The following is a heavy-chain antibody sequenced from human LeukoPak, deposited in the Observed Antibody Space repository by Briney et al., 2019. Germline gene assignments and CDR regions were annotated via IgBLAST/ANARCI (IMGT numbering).Heavy chain of an antibody. CDR1: GFPFSSYG. V-gene: IGHV3-20*04. CDR3: ARERGYYDSSGYSYYYYYMDV. CDR2: INWNGGST. J-gene: IGHJ6*03. D-gene: IGHD3-22*01. Sequence: PGGPLRLSCAASGFPFSSYGMHWVRQAPGKGLEWVSGINWNGGSTGYADSVKGRFTISRDNAKNSLYLQMNSLRAEDTALYYCARERGYYDSSGYSYYYYYMDVWGKGTTVTVSS.